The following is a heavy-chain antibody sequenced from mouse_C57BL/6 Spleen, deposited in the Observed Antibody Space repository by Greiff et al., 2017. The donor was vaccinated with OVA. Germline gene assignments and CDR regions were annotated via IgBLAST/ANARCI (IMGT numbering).Heavy chain of an antibody. J-gene: IGHJ3*01. V-gene: IGHV5-9-1*02. CDR2: ISSGGDYI. CDR1: GFTFSSYA. CDR3: TRDERWFAY. Sequence: DVMLVESGEGLVKPGGSLKLSCAASGFTFSSYAMSWVRQTPEKRLEWVAYISSGGDYIYYADTVKGRFTISRDNARNTLYLQMSSLKSEDTAMYYCTRDERWFAYWGQGTLVTVSA.